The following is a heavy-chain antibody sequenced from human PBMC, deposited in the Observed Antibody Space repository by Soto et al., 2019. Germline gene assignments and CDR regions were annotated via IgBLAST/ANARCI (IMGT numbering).Heavy chain of an antibody. J-gene: IGHJ3*02. V-gene: IGHV3-30-3*01. CDR3: ARDQFLDAFDI. CDR1: GFIFSSYS. D-gene: IGHD2-21*01. Sequence: QVQLVESGGGVVQPGRSLRLSCAASGFIFSSYSMHWVRQAPGKGLEWVAMISNDGSNKDYVDSVKGRFTIYRDNSNNTLSLQMNSLRAEDTAVYYCARDQFLDAFDIWGQGTMVTVSS. CDR2: ISNDGSNK.